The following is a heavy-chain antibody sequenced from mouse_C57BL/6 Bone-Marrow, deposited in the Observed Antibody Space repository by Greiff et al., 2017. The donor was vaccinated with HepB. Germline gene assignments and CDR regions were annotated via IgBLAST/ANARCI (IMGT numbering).Heavy chain of an antibody. CDR1: GYAFSSSW. CDR3: ARRWDRAY. J-gene: IGHJ3*01. V-gene: IGHV1-82*01. CDR2: IYPGDGDT. Sequence: QLQQSGPELVKPGASVKISCKASGYAFSSSWMNWVKQRPGKGLEWIGRIYPGDGDTNYNGKFKGKATLTADKSSSTAYMQLSSLTSEDSAVYFCARRWDRAYWGQGTLVTVSA. D-gene: IGHD3-3*01.